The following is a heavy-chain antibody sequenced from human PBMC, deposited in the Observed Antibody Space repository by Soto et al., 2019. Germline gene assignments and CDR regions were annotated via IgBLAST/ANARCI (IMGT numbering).Heavy chain of an antibody. CDR2: IYYSGST. CDR1: GGSMSSSNYY. V-gene: IGHV4-39*01. CDR3: ARRGTCSGSPSCGMDV. J-gene: IGHJ6*01. Sequence: SETLSLTCTVSGGSMSSSNYYWGWIRQPPGKGLEWIGSIYYSGSTYYNPSLKSRVTISVDTSKKQFSLKLSSVIAADTAVYYCARRGTCSGSPSCGMDVRGQGTTVTVSS. D-gene: IGHD3-10*02.